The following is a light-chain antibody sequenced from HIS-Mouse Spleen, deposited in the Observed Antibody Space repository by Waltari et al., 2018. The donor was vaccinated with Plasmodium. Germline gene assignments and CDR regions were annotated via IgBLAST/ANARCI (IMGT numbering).Light chain of an antibody. CDR3: QAWDSSTVV. CDR1: KLGDKY. Sequence: SYELTQPPSVSVSPGQTASITCSGDKLGDKYAWWYQQKPGQSPVLVIYQDSKRPSGIPGRFSGSNSGNTATLTISGTQAMDEADYYCQAWDSSTVVFGGGTKLTVL. J-gene: IGLJ2*01. CDR2: QDS. V-gene: IGLV3-1*01.